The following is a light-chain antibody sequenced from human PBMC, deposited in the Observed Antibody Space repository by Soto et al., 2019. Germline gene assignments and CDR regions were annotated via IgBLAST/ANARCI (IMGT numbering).Light chain of an antibody. Sequence: QSVLTQPASVSGSPGQSITISCTGTSSDVGGYNYVSWYQQHPGKAPKLMIYDVSNWPSGVSNRFSGSKSGNTASLTISGLQAEDEADYYCSSYTTSSLFVFVPVTNVT. V-gene: IGLV2-14*01. J-gene: IGLJ1*01. CDR1: SSDVGGYNY. CDR3: SSYTTSSLFV. CDR2: DVS.